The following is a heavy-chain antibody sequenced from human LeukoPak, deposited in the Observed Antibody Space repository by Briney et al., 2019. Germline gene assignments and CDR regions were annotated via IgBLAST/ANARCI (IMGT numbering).Heavy chain of an antibody. V-gene: IGHV3-21*04. CDR3: ARSSYSSSSSV. D-gene: IGHD6-6*01. CDR2: SSYSMN. Sequence: SSYSMNWYADSVKGRFTISRDNAKNSLYLQINSLRAEDTAVYYCARSSYSSSSSVWGQGTMVTVSS. J-gene: IGHJ3*01.